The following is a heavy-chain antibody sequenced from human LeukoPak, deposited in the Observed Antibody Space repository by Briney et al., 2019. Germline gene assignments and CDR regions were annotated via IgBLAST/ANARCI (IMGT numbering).Heavy chain of an antibody. CDR1: GYTFTSYY. CDR3: ARAQGATSYYYYMDV. Sequence: ASVKVSCKASGYTFTSYYMHWVRQAPGQGLEWMGIINPSGGSTSYAQKFQDRVTITADKSTSTAYMELSSLRSEDTAVYYCARAQGATSYYYYMDVWGKGTTVTVSS. D-gene: IGHD1-26*01. V-gene: IGHV1-46*01. CDR2: INPSGGST. J-gene: IGHJ6*03.